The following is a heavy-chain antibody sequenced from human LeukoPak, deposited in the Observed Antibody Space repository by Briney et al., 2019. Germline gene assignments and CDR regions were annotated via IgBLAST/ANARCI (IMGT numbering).Heavy chain of an antibody. CDR3: ARETTTVTTLYYYYYGMDV. CDR2: ISSSGGST. V-gene: IGHV3-23*01. Sequence: GGSLRLSCAASGFTFSSYAMSWVRQAPGKGLEWVSGISSSGGSTYYADSVKGRFTISRDNAKDSLYLQMNSLRAEDTAVYYCARETTTVTTLYYYYYGMDVWGQGTTVTVSS. CDR1: GFTFSSYA. J-gene: IGHJ6*02. D-gene: IGHD4-11*01.